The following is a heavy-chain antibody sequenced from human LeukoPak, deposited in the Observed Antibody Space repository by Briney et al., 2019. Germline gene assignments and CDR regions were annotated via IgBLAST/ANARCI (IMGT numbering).Heavy chain of an antibody. V-gene: IGHV4-4*02. CDR3: ARSPRLRRYGYGPWELPVSYFDN. Sequence: SETLSLTCAVSGGSISSSNWWSWVRQPPGKGLEWIGEIYHSGSTNYNPSLKSRVTISVDKSKNQFSLKLSSVTAAESAVYYCARSPRLRRYGYGPWELPVSYFDNWGQGTLVTVSS. CDR2: IYHSGST. D-gene: IGHD1-26*01. J-gene: IGHJ4*02. CDR1: GGSISSSNW.